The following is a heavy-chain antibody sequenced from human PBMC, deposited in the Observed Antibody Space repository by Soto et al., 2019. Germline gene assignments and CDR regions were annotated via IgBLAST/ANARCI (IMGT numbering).Heavy chain of an antibody. Sequence: PGGSLRLSCAASGFIFSDHYMDWVRQAPGKGLEWVGRSANKADSYTTEYGASVKGRFTISRDGSKNSLYLQMNSLKTEDTAVYYCTREEFSNRIDVLHFGSWGQGTLVTVSS. CDR1: GFIFSDHY. CDR2: SANKADSYTT. J-gene: IGHJ4*02. V-gene: IGHV3-72*01. D-gene: IGHD4-4*01. CDR3: TREEFSNRIDVLHFGS.